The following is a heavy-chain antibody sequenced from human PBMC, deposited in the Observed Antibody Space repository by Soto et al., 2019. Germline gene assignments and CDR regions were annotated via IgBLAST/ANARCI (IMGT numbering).Heavy chain of an antibody. Sequence: PSETLSLTXAVSGGSISSSNWWSWVRQPPGKGLEWIGEIYHSGSTNYNPSLKSRVTISVDKSKNQFSLKLSSVTAADTAVYYCARFIVVAGPLNWFDPWGQGTLVTVSS. V-gene: IGHV4-4*02. CDR1: GGSISSSNW. CDR2: IYHSGST. D-gene: IGHD2-15*01. CDR3: ARFIVVAGPLNWFDP. J-gene: IGHJ5*02.